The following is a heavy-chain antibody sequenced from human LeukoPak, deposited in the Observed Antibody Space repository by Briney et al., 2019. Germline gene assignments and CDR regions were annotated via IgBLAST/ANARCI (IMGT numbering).Heavy chain of an antibody. CDR1: GFTFSDHY. Sequence: GESLRLSCAASGFTFSDHYMSWIRQAPGKGLEWISYISTGDTAIFYADSVKGRFTISRDNAKDSLYLQMSSLRAEDTAVYYCARAHYYFGSRHPYYFDSWGQGTLVTVSS. D-gene: IGHD3-10*01. J-gene: IGHJ4*02. CDR3: ARAHYYFGSRHPYYFDS. CDR2: ISTGDTAI. V-gene: IGHV3-11*01.